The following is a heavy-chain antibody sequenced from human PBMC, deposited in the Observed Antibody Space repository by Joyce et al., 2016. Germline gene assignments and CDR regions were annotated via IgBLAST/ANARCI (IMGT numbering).Heavy chain of an antibody. D-gene: IGHD5-18*01. CDR2: ISVYNGDT. J-gene: IGHJ3*01. CDR3: ARPSTSMVTDDAFDL. V-gene: IGHV1-18*01. CDR1: GYIFTSYG. Sequence: QVQLVQSGAEVKKPGASVKVSCKSAGYIFTSYGINWGRPAPGQGLEWMGGISVYNGDTNYAQKFQGRLTMTTDTSTSTSYMELKSLRSDDTAVYYCARPSTSMVTDDAFDLWGQGTMVTVSS.